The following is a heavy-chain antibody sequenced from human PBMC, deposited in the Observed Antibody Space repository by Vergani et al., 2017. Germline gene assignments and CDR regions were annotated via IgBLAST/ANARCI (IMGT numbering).Heavy chain of an antibody. J-gene: IGHJ5*02. D-gene: IGHD1-14*01. Sequence: QVQLVESGGGVVQPGRSLRLSCAASGLTFNQYGMHWVRQAPGKGLEWVAVTWYDGNNKQYADSVKGRFTISRDNSKSTMYLQMNSLRDEDTGVYYCARDLRLLYNRGDPWGQGTLVTVTS. CDR1: GLTFNQYG. CDR3: ARDLRLLYNRGDP. V-gene: IGHV3-33*01. CDR2: TWYDGNNK.